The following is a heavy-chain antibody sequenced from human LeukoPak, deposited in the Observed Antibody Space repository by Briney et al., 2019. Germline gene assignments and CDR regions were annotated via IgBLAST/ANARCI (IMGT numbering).Heavy chain of an antibody. V-gene: IGHV1-2*04. Sequence: GASVKVSCKASGYTFTGYYMHWVRQAPGQGLEWMGWINPNSGGTNYAQKFQGWVTMTRDTSISTAYMELSRLRSDDTAVYYCARDKEWELTRKLDYWGQGTLVTVSS. CDR2: INPNSGGT. CDR3: ARDKEWELTRKLDY. CDR1: GYTFTGYY. J-gene: IGHJ4*02. D-gene: IGHD1-26*01.